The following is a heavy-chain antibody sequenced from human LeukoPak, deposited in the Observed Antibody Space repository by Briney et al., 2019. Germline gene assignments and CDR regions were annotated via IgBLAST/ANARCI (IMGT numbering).Heavy chain of an antibody. Sequence: GGSLRLSCAASGFAFSNFATSWVRQAPGKGLEWVSAMSGSGYYTYYVESVKGRFTISRDNSKNTLYLHMNSLRADDTAVYYCAKMEGQRLYDYCMDVWGRGTTVTVSS. V-gene: IGHV3-23*01. CDR1: GFAFSNFA. D-gene: IGHD3-3*01. J-gene: IGHJ6*03. CDR2: MSGSGYYT. CDR3: AKMEGQRLYDYCMDV.